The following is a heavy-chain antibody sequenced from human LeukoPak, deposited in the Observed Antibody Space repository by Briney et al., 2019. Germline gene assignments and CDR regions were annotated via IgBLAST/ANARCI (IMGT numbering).Heavy chain of an antibody. D-gene: IGHD4/OR15-4a*01. J-gene: IGHJ4*02. V-gene: IGHV3-7*01. CDR1: GFTFSSYW. Sequence: GGSLRLSCAASGFTFSSYWITCVRQAPGKGLEWVANIKQDGTDKYYVDSVKGRFTISRDNAKNSLFLQLGSLRADDTAVYYCARASMGGRDYHLDSWGQGTLVTVSS. CDR3: ARASMGGRDYHLDS. CDR2: IKQDGTDK.